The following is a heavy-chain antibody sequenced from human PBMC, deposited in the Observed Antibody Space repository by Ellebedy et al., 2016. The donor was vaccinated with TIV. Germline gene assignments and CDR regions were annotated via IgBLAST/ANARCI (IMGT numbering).Heavy chain of an antibody. CDR2: ISTENRNT. V-gene: IGHV1-18*04. D-gene: IGHD1-14*01. Sequence: AASVKVSCKTSGYMFTNFAIAWVRQAPGQGLVWMGWISTENRNTNYEQKFPGRVTLTTDPSTNTAYMELTNLRTDDTAVYNCARDQSTAIFDFWGQGTLVTVSS. CDR3: ARDQSTAIFDF. J-gene: IGHJ4*02. CDR1: GYMFTNFA.